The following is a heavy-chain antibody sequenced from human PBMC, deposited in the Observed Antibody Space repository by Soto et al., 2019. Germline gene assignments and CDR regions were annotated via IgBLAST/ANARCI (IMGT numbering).Heavy chain of an antibody. Sequence: GASVKVSCKASGYTFTGYYMHWVRQAPGQGLEWMGWINPNSGGTNYAQKFQGWVTMTRDTSISTAYMELSRLRSDDTAVYYCASATANYYYYGMDVWGQGTTVTVSS. J-gene: IGHJ6*02. CDR2: INPNSGGT. CDR1: GYTFTGYY. D-gene: IGHD5-18*01. V-gene: IGHV1-2*04. CDR3: ASATANYYYYGMDV.